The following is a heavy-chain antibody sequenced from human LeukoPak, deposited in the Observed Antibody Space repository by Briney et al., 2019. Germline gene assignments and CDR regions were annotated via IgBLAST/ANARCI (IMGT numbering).Heavy chain of an antibody. D-gene: IGHD3-3*01. J-gene: IGHJ4*02. V-gene: IGHV1-8*01. CDR1: GYTFTSYD. CDR2: MNPNSGNT. CDR3: ARGQRYYDFWSGYYEGEPGFDY. Sequence: ASVKVSCKASGYTFTSYDINWVRQATGQGLEWMGWMNPNSGNTGYAQKFQGRVTMTRNTSISTAYMELSSLRSEDTAVYYCARGQRYYDFWSGYYEGEPGFDYWGQGTLVTVSS.